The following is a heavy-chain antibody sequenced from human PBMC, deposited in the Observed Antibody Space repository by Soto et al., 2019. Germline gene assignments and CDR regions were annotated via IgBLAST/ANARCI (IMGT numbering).Heavy chain of an antibody. V-gene: IGHV1-69*12. CDR3: ARDGMFWSGYYSWGMDV. Sequence: QVQLVQSGAAVKKPGSSVKVSCKASGGTFSSYAISWVRQAPGQGLEWMGGIIPIFGTANYAQKFQGRVTITADESTSTAYMELSSLRSEDTAVYYCARDGMFWSGYYSWGMDVWGQGTTVTVSS. J-gene: IGHJ6*02. D-gene: IGHD3-3*01. CDR1: GGTFSSYA. CDR2: IIPIFGTA.